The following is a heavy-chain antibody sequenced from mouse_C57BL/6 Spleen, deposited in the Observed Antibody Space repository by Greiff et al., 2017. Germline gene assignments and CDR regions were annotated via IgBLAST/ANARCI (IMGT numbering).Heavy chain of an antibody. V-gene: IGHV1-81*01. Sequence: VKLLESGAELARPGASVKLSCKASGYTFTSYGISWVKQRTGQGLEWIGGIYPRSGNTYYNEKFKGKATLTADKSSSTAYMELRSLTAEDSAVYFCASYYGSSFFDYWGQGTTLTVSS. CDR1: GYTFTSYG. D-gene: IGHD1-1*01. CDR3: ASYYGSSFFDY. J-gene: IGHJ2*01. CDR2: IYPRSGNT.